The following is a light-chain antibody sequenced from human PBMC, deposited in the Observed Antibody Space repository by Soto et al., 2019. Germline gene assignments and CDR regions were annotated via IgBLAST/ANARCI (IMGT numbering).Light chain of an antibody. CDR1: SSDVGGYHY. Sequence: QSVLTQPASVSGSPGQSITISCTGSSSDVGGYHYVSWYQQHPGKAPKLMIYEVYNRPSGVSNRFSGSKSGNTASLTISGLHAAEEPHYSSHSYRRSRTYYVFGTGTKVTV. V-gene: IGLV2-14*01. CDR2: EVY. CDR3: HSYRRSRTYYV. J-gene: IGLJ1*01.